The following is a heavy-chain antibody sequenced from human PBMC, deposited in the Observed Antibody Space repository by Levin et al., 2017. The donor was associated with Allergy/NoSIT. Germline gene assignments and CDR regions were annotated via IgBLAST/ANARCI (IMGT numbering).Heavy chain of an antibody. CDR2: IWYDGSNK. CDR3: AREVVVVVAATAYNWFDP. Sequence: LSLTCAASGFTFSSYGMHWVRQAPGKGLEWVAVIWYDGSNKYYADSVKGRFTISRDNSKNTLYLQMNSLRAEDTAVYYCAREVVVVVAATAYNWFDPWGQGTLVTVSS. V-gene: IGHV3-33*01. J-gene: IGHJ5*02. CDR1: GFTFSSYG. D-gene: IGHD2-15*01.